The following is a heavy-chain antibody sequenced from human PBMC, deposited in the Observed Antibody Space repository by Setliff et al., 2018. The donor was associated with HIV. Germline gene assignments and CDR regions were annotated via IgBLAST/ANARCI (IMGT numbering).Heavy chain of an antibody. CDR2: INAGNDNP. D-gene: IGHD3-3*01. CDR1: GFTFINYA. J-gene: IGHJ6*02. Sequence: ASVKVSCKASGFTFINYAIHWVRQAPGQRLEWLGWINAGNDNPKYSQKFQGRVTITRDTSASTVYMELSSLRSEDTAVYYCARLRVLQLLEWSNKYYYGLDVWGQGTTVTVSS. V-gene: IGHV1-3*01. CDR3: ARLRVLQLLEWSNKYYYGLDV.